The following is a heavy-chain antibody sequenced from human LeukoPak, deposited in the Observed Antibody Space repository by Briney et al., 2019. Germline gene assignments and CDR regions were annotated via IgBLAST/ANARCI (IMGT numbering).Heavy chain of an antibody. CDR1: GGTFSSYG. J-gene: IGHJ3*02. Sequence: GASVKVSCTASGGTFSSYGISWVRQAPGQGLEWMGWISAYNGNTNYAQKLQGRVTMTTDTPTSTAYMELRSLRSDDTAVYYCARIAAAGTDAFDIWGQGTMVTVSS. V-gene: IGHV1-18*01. CDR3: ARIAAAGTDAFDI. D-gene: IGHD6-13*01. CDR2: ISAYNGNT.